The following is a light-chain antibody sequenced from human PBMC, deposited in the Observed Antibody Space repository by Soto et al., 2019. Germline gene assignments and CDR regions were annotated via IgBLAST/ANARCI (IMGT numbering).Light chain of an antibody. CDR1: SSDVGAYDY. J-gene: IGLJ1*01. CDR2: DVS. V-gene: IGLV2-14*01. CDR3: SSYTTISTDV. Sequence: QSALTQPASVSGSPGQSIAISCTGTSSDVGAYDYVSWYQQHPGKAPQLMIYDVSNRPSGVSNRFSGSKSGNTASLTISGLQAEDEADYYCSSYTTISTDVFGTGTKLTVL.